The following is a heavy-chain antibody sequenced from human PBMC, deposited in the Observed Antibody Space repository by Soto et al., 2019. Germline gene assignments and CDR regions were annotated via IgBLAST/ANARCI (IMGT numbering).Heavy chain of an antibody. Sequence: EVQLLESGGGLVRPGGSLRLSCAASGFTFSHYVLSWVRQAPGGGLGWVSTVSGSGSSVYLADSVRGRFAMSRDLSTNTVSLQMNSLTVEDTAIYYCAKVRASYLSASYFYYGLEVWGQGTTVTVSS. CDR2: VSGSGSSV. V-gene: IGHV3-23*01. CDR1: GFTFSHYV. CDR3: AKVRASYLSASYFYYGLEV. J-gene: IGHJ6*02. D-gene: IGHD2-21*01.